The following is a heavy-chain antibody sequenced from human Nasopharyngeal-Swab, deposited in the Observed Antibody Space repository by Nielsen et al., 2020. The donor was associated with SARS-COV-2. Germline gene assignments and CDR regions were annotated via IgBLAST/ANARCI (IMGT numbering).Heavy chain of an antibody. J-gene: IGHJ3*01. CDR2: IHYTGKT. V-gene: IGHV4-31*03. D-gene: IGHD3-16*02. CDR3: AREVINQAVSDAFDF. Sequence: LRLSCTVSGGSISSDNYFWSWIRQRPGKGLEWIGYIHYTGKTYYNPSLESRLTISLDTSRNQFSLMLRSVTAADTAVYYCAREVINQAVSDAFDFWGQGTMVTVS. CDR1: GGSISSDNYF.